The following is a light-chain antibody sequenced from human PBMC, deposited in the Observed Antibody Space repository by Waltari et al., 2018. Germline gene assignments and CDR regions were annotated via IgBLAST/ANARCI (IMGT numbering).Light chain of an antibody. Sequence: LSWRASQSVSRSLAWYQQKPGQAPKLLIYGASTRATGSPDRFTGSGSGTDFSLTISSLEPEDCAIYFCQHYVRLPATFGQGTKVEIK. CDR1: QSVSRS. J-gene: IGKJ1*01. CDR2: GAS. CDR3: QHYVRLPAT. V-gene: IGKV3-20*01.